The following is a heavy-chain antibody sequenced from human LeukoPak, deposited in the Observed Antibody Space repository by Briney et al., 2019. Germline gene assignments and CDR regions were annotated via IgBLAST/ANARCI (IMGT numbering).Heavy chain of an antibody. CDR2: IKQDGSEK. V-gene: IGHV3-7*03. Sequence: PGGSLRLSCAASGFTFSSYAMSWVRQAPGKGLEWVANIKQDGSEKYYVDSVKGRFTISRDNAKNSLYLQMNSLRAEDTAVYYCAREGMVRGVITYDYWGQGTLVTVSS. D-gene: IGHD3-10*01. J-gene: IGHJ4*02. CDR1: GFTFSSYA. CDR3: AREGMVRGVITYDY.